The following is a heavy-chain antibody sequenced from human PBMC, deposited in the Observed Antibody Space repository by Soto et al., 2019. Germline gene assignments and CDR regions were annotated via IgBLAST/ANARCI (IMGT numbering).Heavy chain of an antibody. CDR1: GDSISSSNW. J-gene: IGHJ4*02. D-gene: IGHD2-21*02. CDR2: IYHSGST. V-gene: IGHV4-4*02. CDR3: ARATAIGYNFDY. Sequence: PSETLSLTCAVSGDSISSSNWWTWVRQSPGKGLEWIGEIYHSGSTNYNPSLKSRVTISVDRSKNQFSLRLSSVTAADTAVYYCARATAIGYNFDYWGQGTLVTVSS.